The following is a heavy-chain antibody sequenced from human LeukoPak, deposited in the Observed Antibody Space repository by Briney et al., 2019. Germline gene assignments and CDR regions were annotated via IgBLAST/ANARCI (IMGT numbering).Heavy chain of an antibody. CDR1: GYTFTGYY. V-gene: IGHV1-2*02. D-gene: IGHD3-9*01. J-gene: IGHJ5*02. CDR2: INSDSGFT. Sequence: GASVKVSCKASGYTFTGYYTNWVRQAPGQGLEWMGWINSDSGFTKYAQKFQGRVTMTRDTSITTVYMDLTRLTSDDTAVYYCARNFDMKGFDPWGQGTLVTVSS. CDR3: ARNFDMKGFDP.